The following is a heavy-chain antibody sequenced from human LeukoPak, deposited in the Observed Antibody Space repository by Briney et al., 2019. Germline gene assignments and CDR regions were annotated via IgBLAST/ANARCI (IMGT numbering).Heavy chain of an antibody. Sequence: GGSLRLSCAASGFTFSTYDMHWVRHTTGKGLEWVSGIGTTGDTYHLASVKGRFTISRDAASTSLYLQMNSMRAGDTAVYFCARRGPRGPPHSAFDIWGQGTVVTVSS. CDR2: IGTTGDT. V-gene: IGHV3-13*04. CDR1: GFTFSTYD. J-gene: IGHJ3*02. CDR3: ARRGPRGPPHSAFDI.